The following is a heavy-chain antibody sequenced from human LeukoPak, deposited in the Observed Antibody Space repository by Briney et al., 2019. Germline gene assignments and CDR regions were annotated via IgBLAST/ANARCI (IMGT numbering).Heavy chain of an antibody. CDR1: GFTFSSYW. J-gene: IGHJ4*02. D-gene: IGHD6-25*01. CDR2: ISAGHRT. V-gene: IGHV3-23*01. CDR3: AKDGAA. Sequence: GGSLRLSCAASGFTFSSYWMHWVRQAPGKGLEWVSGISAGHRTDYADSVKGRFTISRDNSKNTLYLQMNTLRGEDTALYYCAKDGAAWGQGALVTVSS.